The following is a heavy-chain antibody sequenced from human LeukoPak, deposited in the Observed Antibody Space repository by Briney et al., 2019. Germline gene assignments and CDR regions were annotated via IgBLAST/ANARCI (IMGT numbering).Heavy chain of an antibody. Sequence: SETLSLTCTVSGGSISSSSYYWGWIRQPPGKGLEWIGSIYYSGSTYYNPSRKSRVTISVDTSKNQFSLKLSSVTAADTAVYYCARSRYYDSSSFDPWGQGTLVTVSS. CDR1: GGSISSSSYY. CDR3: ARSRYYDSSSFDP. V-gene: IGHV4-39*01. CDR2: IYYSGST. D-gene: IGHD3-22*01. J-gene: IGHJ5*02.